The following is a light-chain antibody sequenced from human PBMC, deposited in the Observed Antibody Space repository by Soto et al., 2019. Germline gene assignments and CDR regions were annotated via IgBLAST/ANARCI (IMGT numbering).Light chain of an antibody. CDR3: SSYTSSSVV. CDR2: EVS. J-gene: IGLJ2*01. V-gene: IGLV2-14*01. CDR1: SSDVGGYNY. Sequence: QSVLTQPASVSGSPGQSITISCTGTSSDVGGYNYVSWYQQHPGKAPKLMIYEVSNRPSGVSNRFSGSKSGNTASLTISGFQAEDEADYYCSSYTSSSVVFGGGTKLTV.